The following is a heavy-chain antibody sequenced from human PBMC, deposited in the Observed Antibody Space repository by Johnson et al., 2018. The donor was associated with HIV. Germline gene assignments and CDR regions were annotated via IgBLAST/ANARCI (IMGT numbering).Heavy chain of an antibody. Sequence: QVQLVESGGGVVQPGRSLRLSCAASGFTFSSYGMHWVRQAPGKGLEWVAVISYDGSNKYYADSVKGRFTISRDNSKNTLYLQMNSLRAEDTAVYYCAKGHCIAAAGVGAACHAFDIWGQGTMVTVSS. D-gene: IGHD6-13*01. V-gene: IGHV3-30*18. J-gene: IGHJ3*02. CDR1: GFTFSSYG. CDR3: AKGHCIAAAGVGAACHAFDI. CDR2: ISYDGSNK.